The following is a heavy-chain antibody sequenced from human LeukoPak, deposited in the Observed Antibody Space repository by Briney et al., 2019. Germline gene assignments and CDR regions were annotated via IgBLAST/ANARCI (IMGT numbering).Heavy chain of an antibody. V-gene: IGHV3-21*01. Sequence: GGSLRLSCAASGFTFSIYAVSWVRQAPGKGLEWVSSISSSSSYIYYADSVKGRFTISRDNAKNSLYLQMNSLRAEDTAVYYCARDEGWFGHGTSPHFDYWGQGTLVTVSS. D-gene: IGHD3-10*01. J-gene: IGHJ4*02. CDR2: ISSSSSYI. CDR1: GFTFSIYA. CDR3: ARDEGWFGHGTSPHFDY.